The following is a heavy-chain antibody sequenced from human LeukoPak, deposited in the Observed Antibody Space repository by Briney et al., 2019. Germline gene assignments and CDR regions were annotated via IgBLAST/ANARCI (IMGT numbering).Heavy chain of an antibody. D-gene: IGHD3-22*01. V-gene: IGHV3-53*01. CDR3: AKDMGYYYDSSGYYY. CDR2: IYSGDNT. Sequence: GGSLRLSCAASGFTVSSNYMSWVRQAPGKGLEWVSVIYSGDNTFYADSVKGRFTISRDNAKNSLYLQMNSLRAEDTAVYYCAKDMGYYYDSSGYYYWGQGTLVTVSS. CDR1: GFTVSSNY. J-gene: IGHJ4*02.